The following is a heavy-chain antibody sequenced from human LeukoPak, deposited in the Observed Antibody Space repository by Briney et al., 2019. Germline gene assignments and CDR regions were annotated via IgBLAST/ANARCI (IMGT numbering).Heavy chain of an antibody. CDR2: INGDGSST. Sequence: PGGSLRLSCAASGFTFSSYWMHWVRQAPGKGLVWVSRINGDGSSTSYADSVKGRFTISRDNAKNTLYLQMNSLRAEDTAVCYCASPRYSYGVPTDYWGQGTLVTVSS. CDR3: ASPRYSYGVPTDY. D-gene: IGHD5-24*01. CDR1: GFTFSSYW. J-gene: IGHJ4*02. V-gene: IGHV3-74*01.